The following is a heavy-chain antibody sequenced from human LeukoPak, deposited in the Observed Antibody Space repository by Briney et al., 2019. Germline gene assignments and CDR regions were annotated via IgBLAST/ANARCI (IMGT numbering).Heavy chain of an antibody. J-gene: IGHJ4*02. CDR2: ISSSSSYI. CDR1: GFTFSSYS. CDR3: ARVPYGSGSYPFDY. V-gene: IGHV3-21*01. Sequence: GGSLRLSCAASGFTFSSYSMNWVRQVPGKGLEWVSSISSSSSYIYYADSVKGRFTISRDNAKNSLYLQMNSLRAEDTAVYYCARVPYGSGSYPFDYWGQGTLVTVSS. D-gene: IGHD3-10*01.